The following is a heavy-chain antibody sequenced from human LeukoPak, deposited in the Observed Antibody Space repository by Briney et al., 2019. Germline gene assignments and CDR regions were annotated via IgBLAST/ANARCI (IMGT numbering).Heavy chain of an antibody. CDR2: ISTSGHTI. Sequence: GESLRLSCAASGFTFSSFEMNWVRQAPGKGLEWVSYISTSGHTIYYADSVKGRFTISRDNAKNSLYLQMNSLRAEDTGVYYCARDLWGAIDSWGQGTLVTVSS. J-gene: IGHJ4*02. V-gene: IGHV3-48*03. D-gene: IGHD1-26*01. CDR1: GFTFSSFE. CDR3: ARDLWGAIDS.